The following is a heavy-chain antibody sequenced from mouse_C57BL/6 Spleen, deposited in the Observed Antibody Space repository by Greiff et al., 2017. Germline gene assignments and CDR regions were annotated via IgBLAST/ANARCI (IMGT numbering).Heavy chain of an antibody. CDR3: ARDGPSYAMDY. CDR1: GYTFTSYW. V-gene: IGHV1-72*01. J-gene: IGHJ4*01. CDR2: IAPNSGGT. Sequence: QVQLQQPGAELVKPGASVKLSCKASGYTFTSYWMHWVKQRPGRGLEWIGRIAPNSGGTKYNEKFKSKATLTVDKPSSTAYMQLSSLTSEDSAVYYCARDGPSYAMDYWGQGTSVTVSS. D-gene: IGHD2-3*01.